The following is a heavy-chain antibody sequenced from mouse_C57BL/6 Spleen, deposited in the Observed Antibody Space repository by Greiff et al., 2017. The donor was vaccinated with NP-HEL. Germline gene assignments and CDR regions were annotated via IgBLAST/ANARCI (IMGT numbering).Heavy chain of an antibody. CDR1: GYAFSSYW. J-gene: IGHJ3*01. V-gene: IGHV1-80*01. D-gene: IGHD2-2*01. CDR2: IYPGDGDT. Sequence: VQLQQSGAELVKPGASVKISCKASGYAFSSYWMNWVKQRPGKGLEWIGQIYPGDGDTNYNGKFKGKATLTADKSSSTAYMQLSSLTSEDSVVYFCARGDYYGYDVAYWGQGTLVTVSA. CDR3: ARGDYYGYDVAY.